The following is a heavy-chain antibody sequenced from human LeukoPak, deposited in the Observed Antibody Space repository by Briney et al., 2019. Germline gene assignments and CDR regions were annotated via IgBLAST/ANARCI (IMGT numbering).Heavy chain of an antibody. V-gene: IGHV3-21*01. CDR3: ARVGSGGSYDY. Sequence: GGSLRLSCAASGFTFSLYAMSWVRQAPGKGLEWVSSISSSSSYIYYADSVKGRFTISRDNAKNSLYLQMNSLRAEDTAVYYCARVGSGGSYDYWGQGTLVTVSS. D-gene: IGHD1-26*01. CDR1: GFTFSLYA. CDR2: ISSSSSYI. J-gene: IGHJ4*02.